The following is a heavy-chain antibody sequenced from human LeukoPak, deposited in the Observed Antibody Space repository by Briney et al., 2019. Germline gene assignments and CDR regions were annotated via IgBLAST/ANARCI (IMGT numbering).Heavy chain of an antibody. D-gene: IGHD6-19*01. CDR1: GFTFSSYS. CDR2: ISRSGGST. Sequence: GGSLRLSCAAYGFTFSSYSMSWVRQAPGKGLEWVAAISRSGGSTYYADSVKGRFTISRDNSKNTLYLQMNSLRAEDTAVYYCANDRDYSSGWVFDYWGQGTLVTVSS. V-gene: IGHV3-23*01. J-gene: IGHJ4*02. CDR3: ANDRDYSSGWVFDY.